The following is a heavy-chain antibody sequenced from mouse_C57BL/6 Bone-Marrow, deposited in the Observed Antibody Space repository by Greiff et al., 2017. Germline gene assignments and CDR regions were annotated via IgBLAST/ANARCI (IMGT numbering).Heavy chain of an antibody. CDR2: INPGSGGT. CDR3: ARSGYSSWFAY. V-gene: IGHV1-54*01. D-gene: IGHD2-12*01. J-gene: IGHJ3*01. Sequence: VQLQQSGAELVRPGTSVKVSCKASGYAFTNYLIEWVKQRPGQGLEWIGVINPGSGGTNYNEKFKGKATLTADKSSSTAYMQLSSLTSEDSAVYFCARSGYSSWFAYWGQGTLVTVSA. CDR1: GYAFTNYL.